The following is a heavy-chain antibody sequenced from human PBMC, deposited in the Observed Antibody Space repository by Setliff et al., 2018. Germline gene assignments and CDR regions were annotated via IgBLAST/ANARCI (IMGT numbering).Heavy chain of an antibody. J-gene: IGHJ6*03. CDR1: DGSISTYY. V-gene: IGHV4-4*08. CDR2: VYTTLST. Sequence: SETLSLTCTVSDGSISTYYWSWIRQPPGRGLEYIGYVYTTLSTNYNPSLKSRVTMSVDTSKNQFSLRLSSVTAADTAVYYCARDHAPVPTARQVYYSLDVWGKGTMVTVSS. D-gene: IGHD2-2*01. CDR3: ARDHAPVPTARQVYYSLDV.